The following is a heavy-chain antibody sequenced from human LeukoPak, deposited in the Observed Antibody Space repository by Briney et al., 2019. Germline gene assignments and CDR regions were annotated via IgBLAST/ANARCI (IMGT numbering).Heavy chain of an antibody. CDR1: GYTFTSYY. V-gene: IGHV1-46*01. J-gene: IGHJ4*02. D-gene: IGHD3-22*01. CDR2: INPSGGST. CDR3: ATTYYYDSSGYYFDY. Sequence: GASVKVSCKASGYTFTSYYMHWVRQAPGQGLEWMGIINPSGGSTSYAQKFQGRVTMTRDTSTSTVYMELSSLRSEDTAVYYCATTYYYDSSGYYFDYWGQGTLVTVSS.